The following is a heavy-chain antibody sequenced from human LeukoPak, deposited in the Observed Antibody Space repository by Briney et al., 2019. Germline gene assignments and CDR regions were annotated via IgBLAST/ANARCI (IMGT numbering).Heavy chain of an antibody. J-gene: IGHJ3*02. CDR2: INHSGST. CDR3: AVTEIDAFDI. Sequence: PSETLSLTCAVYGGSFSGYYWSWIRQPPGKGLEWIGEINHSGSTNYNPSLKSRVTISVDTSKNQFSLKLSSVTAADTAVYYSAVTEIDAFDIWGQGTMVTVSS. D-gene: IGHD2-21*02. V-gene: IGHV4-34*01. CDR1: GGSFSGYY.